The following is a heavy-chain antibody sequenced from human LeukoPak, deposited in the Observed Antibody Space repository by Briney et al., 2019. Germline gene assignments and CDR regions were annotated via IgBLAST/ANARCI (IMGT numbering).Heavy chain of an antibody. J-gene: IGHJ6*03. CDR3: ARSNYDFWSGYSFYYYYMDV. CDR2: IYYSGST. V-gene: IGHV4-39*01. CDR1: GGSISSSSYY. D-gene: IGHD3-3*01. Sequence: KASETLSLTCTVSGGSISSSSYYWGWIRQPPGKGLEWIGSIYYSGSTYYNPSLKSRVTISVDTSKNQFSLKLSSVTAADTAVYYCARSNYDFWSGYSFYYYYMDVWGKGTTVTVSS.